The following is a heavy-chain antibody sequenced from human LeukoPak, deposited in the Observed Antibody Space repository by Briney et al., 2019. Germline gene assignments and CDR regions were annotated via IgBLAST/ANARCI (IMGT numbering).Heavy chain of an antibody. D-gene: IGHD2-2*01. CDR3: ARAGQEDIVVVPAAHDAFDI. CDR1: GGSISTYY. CDR2: VYYSGST. Sequence: SETLSLTCTVSGGSISTYYWSWIRQPPGKGLEWIGYVYYSGSTNYNPSLMGRVTMSVDTSKKQFSLKLSSVTAADTAVYYCARAGQEDIVVVPAAHDAFDIWGQGTMVTVSS. V-gene: IGHV4-59*08. J-gene: IGHJ3*02.